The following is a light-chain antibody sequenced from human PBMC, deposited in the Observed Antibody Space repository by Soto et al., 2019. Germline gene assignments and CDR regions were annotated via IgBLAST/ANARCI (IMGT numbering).Light chain of an antibody. J-gene: IGLJ1*01. CDR3: CSYAGSGTYV. CDR1: SSDVGSYKF. V-gene: IGLV2-23*01. CDR2: EGS. Sequence: QSVLTQRASVSGSPGQSITISRTGTSSDVGSYKFVSWYQQHPGKAPKLLIYEGSKRPSGVSNRFSGSKSGNTASLTISGLQAEDEADYYCCSYAGSGTYVFETGTKVTVL.